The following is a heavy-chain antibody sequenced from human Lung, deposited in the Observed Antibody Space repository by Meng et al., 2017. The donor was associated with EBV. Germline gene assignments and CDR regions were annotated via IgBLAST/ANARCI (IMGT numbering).Heavy chain of an antibody. V-gene: IGHV4-30-4*08. D-gene: IGHD6-6*01. J-gene: IGHJ5*02. CDR1: GCSIRFGHYY. Sequence: LQGAGPGLGNPSKTLSLICTLSGCSIRFGHYYWSWIRQPPGKGLEWIGYIYDSGSTSYNPSLMSRVTISVDTSRNQFSLKLTSVTAADTAVYYCAREYSSSSGLPGPWGQGTLVTVSS. CDR3: AREYSSSSGLPGP. CDR2: IYDSGST.